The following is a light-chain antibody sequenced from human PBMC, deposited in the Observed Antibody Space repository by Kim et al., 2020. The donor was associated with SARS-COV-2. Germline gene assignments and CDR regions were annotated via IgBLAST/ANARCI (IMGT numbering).Light chain of an antibody. J-gene: IGLJ3*02. V-gene: IGLV1-47*01. Sequence: RVTTGCTGSSSNSRNNYGCWYQQLPGTAPKLRIYRNNQRPSGVPDGFSGSKAGTSASLAISGFRSEDEADYYCAARDFSLNDLVFGAGTQLTVL. CDR3: AARDFSLNDLV. CDR2: RNN. CDR1: SSNSRNNY.